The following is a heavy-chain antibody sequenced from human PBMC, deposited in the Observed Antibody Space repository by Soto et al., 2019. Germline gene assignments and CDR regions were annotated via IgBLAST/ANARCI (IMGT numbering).Heavy chain of an antibody. D-gene: IGHD6-19*01. CDR2: SLYSGSS. V-gene: IGHV4-59*01. CDR1: GGSISSYY. Sequence: WETLSLTCTVSGGSISSYYWTWIRQPPVKGLEGSGDSLYSGSSQYSPSLESRVTISVDTSKNQFSLSLRSVTAADTAVYYCARGVDRQWADYWGQGTLVTVSS. J-gene: IGHJ4*02. CDR3: ARGVDRQWADY.